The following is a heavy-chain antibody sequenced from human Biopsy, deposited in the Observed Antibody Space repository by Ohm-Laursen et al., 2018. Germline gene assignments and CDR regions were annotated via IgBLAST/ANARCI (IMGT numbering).Heavy chain of an antibody. J-gene: IGHJ4*02. Sequence: SSVKVSCNASGGPSSNYAFSWVRQAPGQGLEWVGRIVPVLGHLNYAQRFQGRVSITADKSTSYVYMELSRLTSGDTAVYYCAADADGYYTEFDYWGPGTLVTVSS. CDR1: GGPSSNYA. CDR2: IVPVLGHL. D-gene: IGHD3-3*01. V-gene: IGHV1-69*04. CDR3: AADADGYYTEFDY.